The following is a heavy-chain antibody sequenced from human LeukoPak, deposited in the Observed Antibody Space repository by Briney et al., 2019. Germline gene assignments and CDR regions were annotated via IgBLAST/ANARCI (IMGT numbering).Heavy chain of an antibody. Sequence: GGSLRLSCVASGFTFSRHWMAWVRQAPGKGLKWVSVIYSGGSTYYADSVKGRFTISRDNSKNTLYLQMNSLRAEDTAVYYCARDLGNYFDYWGQGTLVTVSS. D-gene: IGHD3-10*01. CDR3: ARDLGNYFDY. J-gene: IGHJ4*02. CDR1: GFTFSRHW. V-gene: IGHV3-66*01. CDR2: IYSGGST.